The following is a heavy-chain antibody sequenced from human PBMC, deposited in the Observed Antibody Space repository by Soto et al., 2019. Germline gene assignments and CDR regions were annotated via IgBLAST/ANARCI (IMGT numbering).Heavy chain of an antibody. J-gene: IGHJ4*02. Sequence: PGESLKISCKGSGYSFTSYLISWVRQMPGKGLEWMGRIDPSDSYTNYSPSFQGHVTISADKSISTAYLQWSSLKASDTAMYYCARYGMAAAGTANYWGQGTLVTVSS. D-gene: IGHD6-13*01. V-gene: IGHV5-10-1*01. CDR3: ARYGMAAAGTANY. CDR1: GYSFTSYL. CDR2: IDPSDSYT.